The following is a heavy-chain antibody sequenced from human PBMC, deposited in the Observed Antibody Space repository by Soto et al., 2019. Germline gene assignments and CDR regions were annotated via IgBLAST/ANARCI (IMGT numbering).Heavy chain of an antibody. V-gene: IGHV1-18*01. Sequence: QVQLVQSGAEVKKPGASEIISCKASDYTFTNYDFNWVRQAPGQGLEWMGWISTGNGNTKYAQTFQGRVTMTTDTATRTAYMELRSLTSADTAVYYCARWATVTNDFWGQGTRVTVSS. CDR1: DYTFTNYD. CDR3: ARWATVTNDF. D-gene: IGHD4-17*01. CDR2: ISTGNGNT. J-gene: IGHJ4*02.